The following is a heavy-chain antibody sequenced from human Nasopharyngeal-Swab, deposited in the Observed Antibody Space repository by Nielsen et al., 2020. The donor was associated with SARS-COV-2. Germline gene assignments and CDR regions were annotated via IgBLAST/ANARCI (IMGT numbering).Heavy chain of an antibody. Sequence: VRQMPGKGLEWMGIIYPGDSDTRYSPSLQGQVTISADKSISTAYLQWGSLKASDTAMYYCARQGSGYYYAWYFDLWGRGTLVTVSS. CDR3: ARQGSGYYYAWYFDL. CDR2: IYPGDSDT. D-gene: IGHD3-22*01. V-gene: IGHV5-51*01. J-gene: IGHJ2*01.